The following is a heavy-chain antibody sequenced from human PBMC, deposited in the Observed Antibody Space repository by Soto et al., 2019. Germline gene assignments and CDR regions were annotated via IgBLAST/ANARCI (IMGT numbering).Heavy chain of an antibody. CDR1: GFTFSSYW. V-gene: IGHV3-7*03. CDR3: ARDKDRDSSGYAY. D-gene: IGHD3-22*01. CDR2: IKQDGREK. J-gene: IGHJ4*02. Sequence: EVQLVESGGGLVQPGGSLRLSCAASGFTFSSYWMSWVRQAPGKGLEWVANIKQDGREKYYVDSVKGRFTISRDNAKNSLYLQMNSLRAEDTAVYYCARDKDRDSSGYAYWGQGTLVTVSS.